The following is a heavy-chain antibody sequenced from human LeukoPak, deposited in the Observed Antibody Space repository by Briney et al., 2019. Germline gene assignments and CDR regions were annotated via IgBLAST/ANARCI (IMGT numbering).Heavy chain of an antibody. J-gene: IGHJ5*02. Sequence: SETLSLTCAVYGGSFSGYYWSWIRQPPGKGLEWIGSIHYSGSPYYNPSLKSRVTISVDTSKKQFSLKLSSVTAADTAVYYCARHVGFITMVRGVINNNWFDPWGQGTLVTVSS. CDR2: IHYSGSP. V-gene: IGHV4-34*01. D-gene: IGHD3-10*01. CDR3: ARHVGFITMVRGVINNNWFDP. CDR1: GGSFSGYY.